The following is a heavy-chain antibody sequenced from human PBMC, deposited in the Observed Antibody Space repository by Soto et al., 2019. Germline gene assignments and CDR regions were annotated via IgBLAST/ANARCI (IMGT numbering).Heavy chain of an antibody. D-gene: IGHD3-3*01. CDR3: ARDWTLDP. CDR1: GFTFSSYA. V-gene: IGHV3-30-3*01. Sequence: QVQLVESGGGVVQPGRSLRLSCAASGFTFSSYAMHWVRQAPGKGLEWVAVISYDGSNKYYADSVKGRFTISRDNSKNTLYLQMNSLRAEDTAVYYCARDWTLDPWGQGTLVTVSS. CDR2: ISYDGSNK. J-gene: IGHJ5*02.